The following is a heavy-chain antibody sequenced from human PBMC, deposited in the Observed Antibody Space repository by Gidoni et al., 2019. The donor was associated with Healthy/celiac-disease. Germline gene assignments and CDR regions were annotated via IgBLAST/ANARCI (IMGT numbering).Heavy chain of an antibody. CDR2: ISSNGGST. V-gene: IGHV3-64*01. Sequence: EVQLVESGGGLVQPGGSLRLSFAASGFTFISYAMPWVRQAPGKGLEYVSAISSNGGSTYYANSVKGRFTISRDNSKNTLYLQLGSLRAEDMAVYYCARGDFWSVYYPPPLPNWFDPWGQGTLVTVSS. D-gene: IGHD3-3*01. CDR3: ARGDFWSVYYPPPLPNWFDP. J-gene: IGHJ5*02. CDR1: GFTFISYA.